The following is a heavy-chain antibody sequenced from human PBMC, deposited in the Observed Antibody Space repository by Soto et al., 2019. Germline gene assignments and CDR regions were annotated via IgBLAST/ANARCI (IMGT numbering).Heavy chain of an antibody. D-gene: IGHD5-12*01. CDR2: IYHSGST. J-gene: IGHJ4*02. Sequence: SETLSLTCAVSGGSISSSNWWSWVRQPPGKGLEWIGEIYHSGSTNYNPSLKSRVTISVDKSKNQFSLKLSSVTAADTAVYYCVTQYSGYDYSDYWGQGTLVTVSS. CDR1: GGSISSSNW. CDR3: VTQYSGYDYSDY. V-gene: IGHV4-4*02.